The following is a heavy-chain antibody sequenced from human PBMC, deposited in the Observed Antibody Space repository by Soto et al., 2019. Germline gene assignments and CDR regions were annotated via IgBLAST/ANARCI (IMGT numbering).Heavy chain of an antibody. CDR3: ARTQQQLVLDGFDP. D-gene: IGHD6-13*01. V-gene: IGHV4-39*01. CDR1: GGSISSSSYY. J-gene: IGHJ5*02. Sequence: PSETLSLTCTVSGGSISSSSYYWGWIRQPPGKGLEWIGSIYYSGSTYYNPSLKSRVTISVDTSKNQFSLKLSSVSAGDTAVYYCARTQQQLVLDGFDPWGQGTLVTVS. CDR2: IYYSGST.